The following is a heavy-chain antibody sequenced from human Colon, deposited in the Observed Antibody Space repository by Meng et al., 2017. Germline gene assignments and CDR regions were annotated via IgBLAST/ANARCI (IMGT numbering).Heavy chain of an antibody. J-gene: IGHJ4*02. CDR1: NGSINSADYY. Sequence: QVQLKESGPGLVKPSRTLSLTGTISNGSINSADYYWNWIRQPPGKGPEWLGYIHSSGNTYYTPSLKSRLAMSLDTSKNQFSLRLTSVTAADTAVYYCARNPVIPDARTFDFWGQGAPVTVSS. D-gene: IGHD2-2*01. V-gene: IGHV4-30-4*01. CDR3: ARNPVIPDARTFDF. CDR2: IHSSGNT.